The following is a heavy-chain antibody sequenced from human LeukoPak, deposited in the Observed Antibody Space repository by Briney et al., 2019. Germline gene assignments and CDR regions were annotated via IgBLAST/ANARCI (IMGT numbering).Heavy chain of an antibody. J-gene: IGHJ4*02. D-gene: IGHD3-9*01. CDR3: ARAQYFDWVSSLDY. Sequence: ASAKVSCKASGGTFSSYAISWVRQAPGQGLEWMGIIDPSGGSTNYAQKFQGRVTVTRDTSTSTVNMELRSLTSEDTAVYYCARAQYFDWVSSLDYWGQGTLVTVSS. CDR2: IDPSGGST. CDR1: GGTFSSYA. V-gene: IGHV1-46*01.